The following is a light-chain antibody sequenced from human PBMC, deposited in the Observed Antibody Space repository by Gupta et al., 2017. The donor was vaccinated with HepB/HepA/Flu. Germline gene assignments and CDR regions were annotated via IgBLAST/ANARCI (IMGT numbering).Light chain of an antibody. V-gene: IGKV1-9*01. CDR1: QDINSY. J-gene: IGKJ5*01. CDR2: TAS. Sequence: DIQLTQSPSFLSASVGDRVTITCRASQDINSYLIWYQQKPGKAPNLLIYTASTLQGGVPSRFRGSGSGTEFTLTISSRQPEDFATYYCQQFNSYPITFGQGTRLDIK. CDR3: QQFNSYPIT.